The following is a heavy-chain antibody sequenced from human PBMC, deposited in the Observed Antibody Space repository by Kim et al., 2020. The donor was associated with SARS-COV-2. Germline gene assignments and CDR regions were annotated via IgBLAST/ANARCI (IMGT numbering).Heavy chain of an antibody. V-gene: IGHV3-15*01. Sequence: GGSLRLSCAASGFTFSNAWMSWVRQAPGKGLEWVGRIKSKTDGGTTDYAAPVKGRFTISRDDSKNTLYLQMNSLKTEDTAVYYCTTDADYGDPMEDYYYYGMDVWGQGTTVTVSS. J-gene: IGHJ6*02. CDR1: GFTFSNAW. D-gene: IGHD4-17*01. CDR2: IKSKTDGGTT. CDR3: TTDADYGDPMEDYYYYGMDV.